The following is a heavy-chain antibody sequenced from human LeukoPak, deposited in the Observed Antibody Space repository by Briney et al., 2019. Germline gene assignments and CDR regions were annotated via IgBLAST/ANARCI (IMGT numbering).Heavy chain of an antibody. D-gene: IGHD6-13*01. CDR2: FDPEDGET. CDR1: VYTLTELS. V-gene: IGHV1-24*01. CDR3: ATWKPVSSSWYNWFDP. Sequence: ASVKVSCKVSVYTLTELSMDGGRQAPGKGLGWRGGFDPEDGETIYAQKFQGRVTMTEDTSTDTAYMELSSLRSEDTAVYYCATWKPVSSSWYNWFDPWGQGTLVTVSS. J-gene: IGHJ5*02.